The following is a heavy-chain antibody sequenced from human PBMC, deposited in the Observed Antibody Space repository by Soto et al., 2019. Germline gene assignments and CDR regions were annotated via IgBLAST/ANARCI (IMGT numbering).Heavy chain of an antibody. CDR1: GFTFSSYA. CDR3: ARGPGYSYGYSYYFDY. D-gene: IGHD5-18*01. J-gene: IGHJ4*02. V-gene: IGHV3-30-3*01. Sequence: VQLVESGGCVVQPGRSLRLSCAASGFTFSSYAMHWVHQAPGKGLEWVAVISYDGSNKYYADSVKGRFTISRDNSKNTLYLQMNSLRAEDTAVYYCARGPGYSYGYSYYFDYWGQGTLVTVSS. CDR2: ISYDGSNK.